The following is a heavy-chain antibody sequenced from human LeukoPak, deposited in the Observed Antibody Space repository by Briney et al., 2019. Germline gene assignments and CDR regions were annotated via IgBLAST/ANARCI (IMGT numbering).Heavy chain of an antibody. Sequence: GGSLRLSCAASGFTFNRFWMHWVRQVPGKGLEWVSPINSFGTNTTYADSVRGRLTTSRDNAKDTVFLQMNSLRPDDTAVYYCTRDYGMAGSTNAFDIWGQGTMVTVSS. J-gene: IGHJ3*02. CDR1: GFTFNRFW. D-gene: IGHD5-24*01. CDR3: TRDYGMAGSTNAFDI. CDR2: INSFGTNT. V-gene: IGHV3-74*03.